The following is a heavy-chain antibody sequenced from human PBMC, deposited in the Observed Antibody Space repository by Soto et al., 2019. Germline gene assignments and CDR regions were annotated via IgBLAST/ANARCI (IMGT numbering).Heavy chain of an antibody. CDR1: GFTFTTYA. V-gene: IGHV3-23*01. D-gene: IGHD2-15*01. Sequence: EVQLLESGGGLVQPGGSLRLSCAASGFTFTTYAMSWVRQAPGKGLEWVSGVTASGGKTYYAYSVQGRFTISRDNSKNTMYLQMNSLRVEDTAVYYCAKGFIVAAATPEFDYWGQGTLVAVSS. CDR3: AKGFIVAAATPEFDY. CDR2: VTASGGKT. J-gene: IGHJ4*02.